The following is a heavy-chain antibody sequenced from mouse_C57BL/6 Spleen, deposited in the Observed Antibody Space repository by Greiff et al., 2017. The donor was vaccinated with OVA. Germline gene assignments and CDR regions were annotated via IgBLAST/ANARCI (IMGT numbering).Heavy chain of an antibody. CDR1: GYSIPSGYY. CDR2: ISYDGSN. CDR3: ARGGTLDY. Sequence: EVKLVESGPGLVKPSQSLSLTCSVTGYSIPSGYYWNWIRQFPGNKLEWMGYISYDGSNNYNPSLKNRISITRDTSKNQFFLKLNSVTTEDTATYYCARGGTLDYWGQGTTLTVSS. J-gene: IGHJ2*01. D-gene: IGHD1-1*02. V-gene: IGHV3-6*01.